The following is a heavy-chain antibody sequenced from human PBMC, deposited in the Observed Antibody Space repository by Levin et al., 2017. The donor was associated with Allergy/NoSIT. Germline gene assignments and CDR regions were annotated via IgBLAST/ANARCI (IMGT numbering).Heavy chain of an antibody. CDR2: IYSNGDT. D-gene: IGHD6-19*01. V-gene: IGHV3-53*01. CDR1: GFAVSSNY. CDR3: ASSPVAGS. J-gene: IGHJ4*02. Sequence: GGSLRLSCAASGFAVSSNYMSWVRQAPGKGLEWVSVIYSNGDTRYADSVRGRFTISRDSFRNTLYLQMNSLRTEDTAVYYWASSPVAGSGGQGTLVTVSS.